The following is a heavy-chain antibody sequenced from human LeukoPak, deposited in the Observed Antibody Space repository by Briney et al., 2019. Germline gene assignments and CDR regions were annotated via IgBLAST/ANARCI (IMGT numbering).Heavy chain of an antibody. D-gene: IGHD3-22*01. Sequence: SETLSLTCTVSGGSIRSYYWSWIRQPPGKGLEWIGYIYDSGSTNYNPSLKSRVTISVDTSKNQFSLRLSSVTAADTAVYYCARQSSGYPYYFDYWGQGTLVTVSS. CDR3: ARQSSGYPYYFDY. J-gene: IGHJ4*02. CDR1: GGSIRSYY. CDR2: IYDSGST. V-gene: IGHV4-59*01.